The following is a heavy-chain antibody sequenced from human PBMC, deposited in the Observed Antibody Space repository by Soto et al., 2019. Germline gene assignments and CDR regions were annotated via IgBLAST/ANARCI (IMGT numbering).Heavy chain of an antibody. Sequence: QVLLQESGPGLVKPSETLSLTCTVSGGPLSSGSYYWSWIRQSPGQGLEWIGYIYYSGTTKYNPSLKSRVSISVDTSKNQFPLRLTSLSAADTAVYYCARAASTYFHIFTAFHPWGQATLVTVSS. CDR2: IYYSGTT. D-gene: IGHD3-9*01. V-gene: IGHV4-61*01. J-gene: IGHJ5*02. CDR3: ARAASTYFHIFTAFHP. CDR1: GGPLSSGSYY.